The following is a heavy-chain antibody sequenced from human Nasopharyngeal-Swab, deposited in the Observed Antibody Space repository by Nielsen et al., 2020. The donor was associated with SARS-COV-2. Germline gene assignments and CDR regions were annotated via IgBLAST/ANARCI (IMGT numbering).Heavy chain of an antibody. CDR2: MYPRDSDT. CDR1: GYSFSSYW. CDR3: ATAYNGNYYWDY. J-gene: IGHJ4*02. D-gene: IGHD1-7*01. V-gene: IGHV5-51*01. Sequence: KVSCKGSGYSFSSYWIGWVRQMPGKGLEWMGIMYPRDSDTRYSPSFQGQVTISADKSISPAYLQWSSLKASDTAMYYCATAYNGNYYWDYWGQGTLVTVSS.